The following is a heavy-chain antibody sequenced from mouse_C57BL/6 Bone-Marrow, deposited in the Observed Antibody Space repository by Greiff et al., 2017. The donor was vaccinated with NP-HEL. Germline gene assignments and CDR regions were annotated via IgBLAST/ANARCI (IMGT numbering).Heavy chain of an antibody. CDR3: ARHNYYQYYFDY. J-gene: IGHJ2*01. Sequence: QVQLQQSGPGLVAPSQSLSITCTVSGFSLTSYGVHWVRQPPGKGLEWLVVIWSDGSTTYNSALKSRLSTSQENSKSQVFLKMNSLQTDDTAMYYCARHNYYQYYFDYWGQGTTLTVSS. CDR1: GFSLTSYG. D-gene: IGHD2-1*01. V-gene: IGHV2-6-1*01. CDR2: IWSDGST.